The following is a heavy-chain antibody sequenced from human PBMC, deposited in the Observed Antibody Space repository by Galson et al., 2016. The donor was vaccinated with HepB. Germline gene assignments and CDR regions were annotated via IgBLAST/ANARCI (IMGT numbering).Heavy chain of an antibody. J-gene: IGHJ5*02. Sequence: SLRLSCAASGFIFSGSAIHWVRQASGKGLEWVGRIRSSAKNYATGYAASVRGRFTISRDDSKNTAYLQMNSLKTEDTAVYYCTRLNQRDSLIHKVLLDQKGEMDWFDPWGQGTLVTVSS. D-gene: IGHD3-10*01. CDR2: IRSSAKNYAT. CDR1: GFIFSGSA. CDR3: TRLNQRDSLIHKVLLDQKGEMDWFDP. V-gene: IGHV3-73*01.